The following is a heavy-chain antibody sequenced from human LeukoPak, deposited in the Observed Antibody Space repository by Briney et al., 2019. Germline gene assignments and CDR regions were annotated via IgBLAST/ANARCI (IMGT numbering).Heavy chain of an antibody. Sequence: SVKVSCKASGGTCSSYAISWVRQAPGQGLEWMGGIIPIFGTANYAQKFQGRVTITADKSTSTAYMELSSLRSEDTAVYYCARVVAAAAALEVGMDVWGKGTTVTVS. J-gene: IGHJ6*04. D-gene: IGHD6-13*01. CDR1: GGTCSSYA. V-gene: IGHV1-69*06. CDR3: ARVVAAAAALEVGMDV. CDR2: IIPIFGTA.